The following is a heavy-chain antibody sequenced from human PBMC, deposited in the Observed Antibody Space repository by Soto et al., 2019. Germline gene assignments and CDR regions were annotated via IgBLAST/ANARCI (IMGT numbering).Heavy chain of an antibody. J-gene: IGHJ4*02. V-gene: IGHV3-30-3*01. Sequence: GGSLRLSCAASGFSFSTFWLNWVRQAPGRGLEWVAFISYDGSNKYYADSVKGRFTISRDNSKNTLYLQMDSLRAEDTAVYYCASLIYSGYDLKNVFDYWGQGTLVTVSS. D-gene: IGHD5-12*01. CDR3: ASLIYSGYDLKNVFDY. CDR2: ISYDGSNK. CDR1: GFSFSTFW.